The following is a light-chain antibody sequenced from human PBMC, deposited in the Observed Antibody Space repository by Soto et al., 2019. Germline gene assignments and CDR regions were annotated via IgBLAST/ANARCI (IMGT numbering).Light chain of an antibody. V-gene: IGLV2-14*01. J-gene: IGLJ1*01. Sequence: QSALTQPASVSGSPGQSITISCTGTSSDVGGYNYVSWSQQHPGKAPQLMIYEVNNRPSGVSNRFSGSKSGNTASLTISGLQAEDEADYYCSSYTSSSTFVFGTGTKVTV. CDR3: SSYTSSSTFV. CDR1: SSDVGGYNY. CDR2: EVN.